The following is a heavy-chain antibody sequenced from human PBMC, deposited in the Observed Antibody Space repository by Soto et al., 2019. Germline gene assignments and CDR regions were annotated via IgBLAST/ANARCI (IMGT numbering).Heavy chain of an antibody. CDR1: GFTFSSYA. CDR2: ISGSGGST. D-gene: IGHD6-19*01. CDR3: ASRSSGWYFDY. J-gene: IGHJ4*02. Sequence: GGSLRLSCAASGFTFSSYAMNWVRQAPGKGLEWVSVISGSGGSTYYADSVKGRFTISRDNSKDTLYLQMNSLRAEDTAVYYCASRSSGWYFDYWGQGTLVTVSS. V-gene: IGHV3-23*01.